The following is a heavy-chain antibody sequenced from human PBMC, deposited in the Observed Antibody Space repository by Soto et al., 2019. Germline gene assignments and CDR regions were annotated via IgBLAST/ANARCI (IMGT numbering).Heavy chain of an antibody. CDR2: INHSGST. CDR3: ARRGLVPAGNFQH. V-gene: IGHV4-39*07. D-gene: IGHD2-2*01. Sequence: PSETLSLTCTVSGGSISSGGYYWNWIRQPPGKGLEWIGEINHSGSTNYNPSLKSRVTISVDTSKNQFSLKLSSVTAADTAVYYCARRGLVPAGNFQHWGQGSLVTVSS. CDR1: GGSISSGGYY. J-gene: IGHJ1*01.